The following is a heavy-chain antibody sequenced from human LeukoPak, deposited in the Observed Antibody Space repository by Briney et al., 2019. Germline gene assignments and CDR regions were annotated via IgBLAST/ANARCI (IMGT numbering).Heavy chain of an antibody. D-gene: IGHD4-11*01. CDR3: ARAYRYNWFDP. J-gene: IGHJ5*02. CDR1: GYTFTDYY. CDR2: INSNSGRT. V-gene: IGHV1-2*02. Sequence: ASVKVSCKASGYTFTDYYLHWVRQAPGQGLEWMGWINSNSGRTHYIQDFQGRVTMTRDTSISTAYMELSRLRSDYTAVYYCARAYRYNWFDPWGQGTLVTVSS.